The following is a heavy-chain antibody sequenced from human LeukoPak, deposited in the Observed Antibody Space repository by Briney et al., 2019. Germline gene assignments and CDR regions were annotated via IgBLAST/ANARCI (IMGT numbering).Heavy chain of an antibody. V-gene: IGHV3-21*04. CDR2: ISSSSSYI. CDR3: AKAVGATRGYYYSGMDV. CDR1: GFTFSSYS. D-gene: IGHD1-26*01. J-gene: IGHJ6*02. Sequence: PGGSLRLSCAASGFTFSSYSMKWVRQAPGKGLEWVSSISSSSSYIYYADSVKGRFTISRDSSMNTLYLQMNSLTAGDTAVYYCAKAVGATRGYYYSGMDVWGQGTTVTVSS.